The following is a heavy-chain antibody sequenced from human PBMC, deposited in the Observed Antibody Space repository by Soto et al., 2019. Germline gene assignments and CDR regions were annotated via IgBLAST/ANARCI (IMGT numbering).Heavy chain of an antibody. J-gene: IGHJ4*02. D-gene: IGHD3-22*01. CDR2: INPNSGGT. Sequence: ASVKGYCNTSGYIFTDYYIHWVRQAPGQGLEWMGWINPNSGGTNYAQKFQDWVTVTRDTSINTAYMEVNRLRSDDTAVYYCARPSGYYPYYFDDWGQGTQVTVSS. CDR1: GYIFTDYY. V-gene: IGHV1-2*04. CDR3: ARPSGYYPYYFDD.